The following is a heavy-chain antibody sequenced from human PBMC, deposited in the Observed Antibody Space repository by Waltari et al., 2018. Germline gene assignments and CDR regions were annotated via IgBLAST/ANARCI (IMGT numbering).Heavy chain of an antibody. V-gene: IGHV1-2*02. Sequence: QVPLVQSGAEVKKPGASVKVSRKASGYTFTGYYLHWVRQAPGQGLEWMGWINPNSGGTNYAQKFQGRVTMTRDTSISTAYMELSRLRSDDTAVYYCAREGGPTVTTFDYWGQGTLVTVSS. J-gene: IGHJ4*02. CDR3: AREGGPTVTTFDY. CDR1: GYTFTGYY. CDR2: INPNSGGT. D-gene: IGHD4-17*01.